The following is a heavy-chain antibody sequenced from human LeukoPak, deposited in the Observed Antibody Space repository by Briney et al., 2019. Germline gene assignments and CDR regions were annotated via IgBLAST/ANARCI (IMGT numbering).Heavy chain of an antibody. CDR2: INPYNTNT. V-gene: IGHV1-18*01. Sequence: ATVKVSCKASGYTFINHGIKWVRQAPGQGLEWMGWINPYNTNTNYAQKLQGRITLTTDKSTSTAYMELRSLRSDDTAIYYCARDASNWSAFDSWGQGTLVIVSS. CDR3: ARDASNWSAFDS. CDR1: GYTFINHG. J-gene: IGHJ5*01. D-gene: IGHD1-20*01.